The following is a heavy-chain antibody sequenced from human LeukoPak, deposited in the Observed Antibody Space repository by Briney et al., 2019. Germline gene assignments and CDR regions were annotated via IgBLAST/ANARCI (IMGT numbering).Heavy chain of an antibody. CDR3: AKDPLYYDSREPY. CDR1: GFTFSSYG. D-gene: IGHD3-22*01. Sequence: PGGSLRLSCAASGFTFSSYGMSWVRQAPGKGLEWVSAISGSGGSTYYADSVKGRFTISRDNSKNTLYLQMNSLRAEDTAVYYCAKDPLYYDSREPYWGQGTLVTVSS. V-gene: IGHV3-23*01. J-gene: IGHJ4*02. CDR2: ISGSGGST.